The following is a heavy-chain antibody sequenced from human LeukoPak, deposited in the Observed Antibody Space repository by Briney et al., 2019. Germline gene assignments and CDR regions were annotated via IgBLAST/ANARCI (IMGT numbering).Heavy chain of an antibody. V-gene: IGHV1-8*01. CDR3: ARDSSSWSSRTFDY. Sequence: ASVKVSCKASGYTFTSYDINWVGQATGQGLEWMGWMNPNSGNTGYAQKFQGRVTMTRNTSISTAYMELSSLRSEDTAVYYCARDSSSWSSRTFDYWGQGTLVTVSS. CDR2: MNPNSGNT. CDR1: GYTFTSYD. D-gene: IGHD6-13*01. J-gene: IGHJ4*02.